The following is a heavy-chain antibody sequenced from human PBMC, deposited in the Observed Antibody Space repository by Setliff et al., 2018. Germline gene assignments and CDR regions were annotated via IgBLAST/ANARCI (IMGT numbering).Heavy chain of an antibody. D-gene: IGHD6-19*01. Sequence: KPSETLSLTCTVSGGSISSYYWSRIRQPAGKGLEWIGHIYIGGSANYNPSLKSRVTMSIDTSKNQFSLKLNSVTAADMAVYYCAREQWLDPPGYYYMDVWAKGTTVTAP. J-gene: IGHJ6*03. V-gene: IGHV4-4*07. CDR3: AREQWLDPPGYYYMDV. CDR2: IYIGGSA. CDR1: GGSISSYY.